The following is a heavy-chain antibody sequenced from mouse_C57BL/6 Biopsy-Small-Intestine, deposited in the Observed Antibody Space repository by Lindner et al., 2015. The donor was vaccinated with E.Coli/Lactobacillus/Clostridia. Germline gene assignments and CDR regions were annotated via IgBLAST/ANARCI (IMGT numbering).Heavy chain of an antibody. Sequence: VQLQESGPGLVKPSQSLSLTCSVTGYSITSGYYWNWIRQFPGNKLEWMGYISYDGSNNYNPSLKNRISITRDTSKSQFFLKLNSVTSEDTATYYCARRASYDYLYFDYWGQGTTLTVSS. V-gene: IGHV3-6*01. J-gene: IGHJ2*01. CDR2: ISYDGSN. D-gene: IGHD2-4*01. CDR3: ARRASYDYLYFDY. CDR1: GYSITSGYY.